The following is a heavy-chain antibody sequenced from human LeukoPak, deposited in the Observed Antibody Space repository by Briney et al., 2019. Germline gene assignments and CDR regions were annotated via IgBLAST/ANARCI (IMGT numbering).Heavy chain of an antibody. Sequence: SSETLSLTCTVSGGSISSNSYYWGWVRKPPGKGLEWIGSIYYSGSTYYNPSLKSRVTISVDTSKNQFSLKLSSVTAADTAVYYCARCGGDCRWGQGTLVTVSS. CDR3: ARCGGDCR. J-gene: IGHJ4*02. CDR2: IYYSGST. D-gene: IGHD2-21*02. CDR1: GGSISSNSYY. V-gene: IGHV4-39*01.